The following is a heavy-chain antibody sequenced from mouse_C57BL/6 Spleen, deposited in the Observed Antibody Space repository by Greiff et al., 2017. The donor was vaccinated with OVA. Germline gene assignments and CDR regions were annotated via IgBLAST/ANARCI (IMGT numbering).Heavy chain of an antibody. Sequence: QVQLQQPGAELVKPGASVKLSCKASGYTFTSYWMHWVKQRPGQGLEWIGMIHPNSGSTNYNEKFKSKATLTVDKSSSTAYMQLSSRTSEDSAGYYCARKGATVDEAGFAYWGQGTLVTVSA. CDR2: IHPNSGST. D-gene: IGHD1-1*01. J-gene: IGHJ3*01. CDR1: GYTFTSYW. V-gene: IGHV1-64*01. CDR3: ARKGATVDEAGFAY.